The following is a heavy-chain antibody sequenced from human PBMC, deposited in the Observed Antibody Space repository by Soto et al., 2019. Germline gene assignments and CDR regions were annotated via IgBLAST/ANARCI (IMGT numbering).Heavy chain of an antibody. D-gene: IGHD6-19*01. Sequence: QVQLQQWGAGLLKPSETLSLTCAVYGGSLSGYYWSWIRQPPGKGLEWIGEVNHLGSTSYSPSLKSRVTLSVDTSKNQFSLRLRSATAADTAVYYCAREPNPRVNAAGTGDYWGQGTLVTVSS. V-gene: IGHV4-34*01. CDR3: AREPNPRVNAAGTGDY. CDR2: VNHLGST. CDR1: GGSLSGYY. J-gene: IGHJ4*02.